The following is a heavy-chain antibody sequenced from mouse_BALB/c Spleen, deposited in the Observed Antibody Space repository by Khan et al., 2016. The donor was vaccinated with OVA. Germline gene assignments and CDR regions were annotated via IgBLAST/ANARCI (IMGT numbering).Heavy chain of an antibody. CDR2: IWSGGST. D-gene: IGHD2-14*01. V-gene: IGHV2-2*02. J-gene: IGHJ4*01. CDR3: ARIFIGTTDYAMDY. CDR1: GFSLTSYG. Sequence: QVQLQQSGPGLVQPSQSLSITCTVSGFSLTSYGVHWVRQSPGKGLVWLGVIWSGGSTDYNAAFISRLSISKDNSKSQVFFKMNSLQANDTAIYYCARIFIGTTDYAMDYWGQGTSVTVSS.